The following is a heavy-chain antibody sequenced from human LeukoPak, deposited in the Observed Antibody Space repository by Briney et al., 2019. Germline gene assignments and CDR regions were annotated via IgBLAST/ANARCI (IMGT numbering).Heavy chain of an antibody. Sequence: SETLSLTCTVSGGSISSSSYYWGWIRQPPGKGLEWIGSIYYSGSAYYNPSLKSRVTISVDTSKNQFSLKLSSVTAADTAVYYCARGRITMVRGVKYYFDYWGQGTLVTVSS. CDR2: IYYSGSA. CDR1: GGSISSSSYY. J-gene: IGHJ4*02. CDR3: ARGRITMVRGVKYYFDY. V-gene: IGHV4-39*07. D-gene: IGHD3-10*01.